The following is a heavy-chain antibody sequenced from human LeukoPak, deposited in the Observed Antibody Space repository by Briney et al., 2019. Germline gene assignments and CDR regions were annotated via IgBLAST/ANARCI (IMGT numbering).Heavy chain of an antibody. CDR1: GYTFTSYY. D-gene: IGHD4-23*01. J-gene: IGHJ4*02. Sequence: ASVKVSCKASGYTFTSYYMHWVRQAPGQGLEWMGIINPSGGSASYAQKFQGRVTMTRDMSTNTVYMELSSLRSEDTAVYYCARLYGGNSDFDYWGQGTLVTVSS. CDR3: ARLYGGNSDFDY. CDR2: INPSGGSA. V-gene: IGHV1-46*01.